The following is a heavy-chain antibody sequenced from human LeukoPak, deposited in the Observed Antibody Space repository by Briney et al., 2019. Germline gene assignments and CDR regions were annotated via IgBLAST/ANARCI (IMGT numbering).Heavy chain of an antibody. CDR1: GGSISSYY. CDR2: IYYSGST. D-gene: IGHD3-10*01. V-gene: IGHV4-59*01. J-gene: IGHJ4*02. Sequence: SETLSLTCTVSGGSISSYYWSWIRQPPGKGLEWNGYIYYSGSTNYNPSLKSRVTISVDTSKNQFSLKLSSVTAADTAVYYCARETHEEYYYGSGRGGVFDYWGQGTLVTVSS. CDR3: ARETHEEYYYGSGRGGVFDY.